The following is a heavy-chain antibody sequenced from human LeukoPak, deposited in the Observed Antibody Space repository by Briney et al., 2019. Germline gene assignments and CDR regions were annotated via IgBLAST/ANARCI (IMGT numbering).Heavy chain of an antibody. CDR2: IYYSGST. CDR3: VRIRRDGYKNAYYFDY. Sequence: SETLSLTCTVSGGSISSSSYYWGWIRQPPGKGLEWIGSIYYSGSTYYNPSLKSRVTISVDTSKNQFSLKLSSVTAADTAVYYCVRIRRDGYKNAYYFDYWGQGTLVTVSS. V-gene: IGHV4-39*01. D-gene: IGHD5-24*01. CDR1: GGSISSSSYY. J-gene: IGHJ4*02.